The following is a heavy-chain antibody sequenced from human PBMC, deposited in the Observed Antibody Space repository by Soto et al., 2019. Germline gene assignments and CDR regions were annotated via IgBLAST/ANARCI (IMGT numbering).Heavy chain of an antibody. CDR3: AKDPNGDHLGAFDD. CDR1: RLTFSNFA. CDR2: ISGNGGGT. V-gene: IGHV3-23*01. Sequence: EVQFLESGGGLVQPGGSLRLSCTASRLTFSNFAVTWVRQAPGKGLEWVSSISGNGGGTHYADSLKGRFTISRDNSKNKVYLQLNRLGAEDTAVYHCAKDPNGDHLGAFDDWGQGTLVTVSS. D-gene: IGHD4-17*01. J-gene: IGHJ3*01.